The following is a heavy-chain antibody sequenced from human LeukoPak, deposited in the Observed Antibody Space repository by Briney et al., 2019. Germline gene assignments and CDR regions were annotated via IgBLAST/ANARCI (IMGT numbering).Heavy chain of an antibody. Sequence: PSETLSLTCTVSGGSISSYYWSWIRQPAGKGLEWIGRIYTSGSTNYNPSLKSRVTMSVDTSKNQFSLKLSSVTAADTAVYYCARDTTQTIFAVFNLYYYYGMDVWGQGTTVTVYS. CDR2: IYTSGST. CDR3: ARDTTQTIFAVFNLYYYYGMDV. CDR1: GGSISSYY. D-gene: IGHD3-3*01. J-gene: IGHJ6*02. V-gene: IGHV4-4*07.